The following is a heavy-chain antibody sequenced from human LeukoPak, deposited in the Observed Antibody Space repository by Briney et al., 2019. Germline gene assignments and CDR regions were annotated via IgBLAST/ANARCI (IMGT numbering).Heavy chain of an antibody. Sequence: GGPLRLSCAASGFTFSSYSMNWLRPAPGKGLAWVSSISSSSSYIYYADSVKGRFTISRDNDKNSLYLQMNSLRAEDTAVYYCARGYLAVASDYWGQGTLVTVSS. CDR3: ARGYLAVASDY. CDR2: ISSSSSYI. J-gene: IGHJ4*02. CDR1: GFTFSSYS. V-gene: IGHV3-21*01. D-gene: IGHD6-19*01.